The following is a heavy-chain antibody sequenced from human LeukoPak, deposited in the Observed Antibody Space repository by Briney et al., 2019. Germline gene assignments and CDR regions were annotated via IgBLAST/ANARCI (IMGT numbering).Heavy chain of an antibody. J-gene: IGHJ4*02. CDR1: GFTFDVYA. CDR2: ISWDGGST. D-gene: IGHD3-3*01. V-gene: IGHV3-43D*04. CDR3: AKDIRRRITITTLTWELDY. Sequence: GGSLRLSCAASGFTFDVYAMHWVRQAPGKGLEWVSLISWDGGSTYYADSVKGRFTISRDNSKNSLYLQMNSLRAEDTALYYCAKDIRRRITITTLTWELDYWGQGTLVTVSS.